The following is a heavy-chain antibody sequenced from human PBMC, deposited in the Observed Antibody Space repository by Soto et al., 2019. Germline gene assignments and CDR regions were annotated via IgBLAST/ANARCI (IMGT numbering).Heavy chain of an antibody. CDR2: ISYDGSNK. J-gene: IGHJ3*02. CDR3: ARDRDYDSWPGAFDI. V-gene: IGHV3-30-3*01. Sequence: QVQLVESGGGVVQPGRSLRLSCAASGFTFSSYAMHWVRQAPGKGLEWVAVISYDGSNKYYADSVKGRFTISRDNSKNTLYLQMHSLRAEDTAVYYCARDRDYDSWPGAFDIWGQGTMVTVSS. D-gene: IGHD3-22*01. CDR1: GFTFSSYA.